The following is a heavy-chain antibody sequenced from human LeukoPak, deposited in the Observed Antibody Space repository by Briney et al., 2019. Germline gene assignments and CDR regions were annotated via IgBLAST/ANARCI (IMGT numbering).Heavy chain of an antibody. Sequence: AGGSLRLSCAASGFTVSSNYMSWVRQAPGKGLEWVSVIYSGGSTYYADSVKGGFTISRDNSKNTLYLQMNSLRAEDTAVYYCAASGRVDAFDIWGQGTMVTVSS. J-gene: IGHJ3*02. V-gene: IGHV3-66*01. CDR2: IYSGGST. CDR1: GFTVSSNY. D-gene: IGHD5-12*01. CDR3: AASGRVDAFDI.